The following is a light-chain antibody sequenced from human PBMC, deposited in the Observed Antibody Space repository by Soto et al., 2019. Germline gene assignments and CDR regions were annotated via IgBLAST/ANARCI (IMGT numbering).Light chain of an antibody. CDR3: QQLSGYPWT. J-gene: IGKJ1*01. Sequence: AIQMTQSPSSRSASVGDRVTISCRASQGIGNALAWYQQKPGTAPKLLIYAASTLQSGVPSRFSGRGSGTDFTLTISSLQPEDCATYSCQQLSGYPWTFGQGTKVDIK. CDR2: AAS. CDR1: QGIGNA. V-gene: IGKV1-13*02.